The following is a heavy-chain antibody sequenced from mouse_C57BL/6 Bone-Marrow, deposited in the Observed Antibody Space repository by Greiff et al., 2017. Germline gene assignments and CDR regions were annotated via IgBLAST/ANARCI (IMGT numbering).Heavy chain of an antibody. D-gene: IGHD1-1*01. J-gene: IGHJ1*03. CDR1: GFTFSDYG. V-gene: IGHV5-17*01. Sequence: EVHLVASGGGLVKPGGSLKLSCAASGFTFSDYGMHWVRQAPEKGLEWVAYISSGSSTIYYADTVKGRFTISSDNAKNTLFLQVTSLRSEDTAMYYCAREGYGSFYWYFDVWGTGTTVTVAS. CDR2: ISSGSSTI. CDR3: AREGYGSFYWYFDV.